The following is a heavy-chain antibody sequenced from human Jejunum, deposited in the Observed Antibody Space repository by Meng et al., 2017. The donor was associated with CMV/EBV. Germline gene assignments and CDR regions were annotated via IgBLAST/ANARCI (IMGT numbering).Heavy chain of an antibody. CDR2: MYNFGTT. D-gene: IGHD2-2*02. CDR1: GFSVSDNY. J-gene: IGHJ4*02. CDR3: ARGKFCTPACYSVFDH. V-gene: IGHV3-53*01. Sequence: SGFSVSDNYMSWVRQAPGKGLEWVAVMYNFGTTSYADSVKGRFTFSRDNSKNTLYLQMDSLRAEDTAVYYCARGKFCTPACYSVFDHWGQGTLVTVS.